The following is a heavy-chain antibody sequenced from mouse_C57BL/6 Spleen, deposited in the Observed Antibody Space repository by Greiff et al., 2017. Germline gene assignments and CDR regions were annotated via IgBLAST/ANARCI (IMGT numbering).Heavy chain of an antibody. J-gene: IGHJ3*01. CDR1: GYTFTSYW. Sequence: QVQLQQPGAELVRPGSSVKLSCKASGYTFTSYWMDWVKQRPGQGLEWIGNIYPSDSETHYNQKFKDKATLTVDKSSSTAYMQLSSLTSEDSAVYYCARSLTTVVATKAYWGQGTLVTVSA. CDR3: ARSLTTVVATKAY. D-gene: IGHD1-1*01. V-gene: IGHV1-61*01. CDR2: IYPSDSET.